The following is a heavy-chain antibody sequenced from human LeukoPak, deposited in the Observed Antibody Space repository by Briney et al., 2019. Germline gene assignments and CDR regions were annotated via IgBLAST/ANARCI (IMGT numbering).Heavy chain of an antibody. J-gene: IGHJ3*02. D-gene: IGHD3-22*01. Sequence: GGSLRLSCAASGFTFSSYSMNWVRQAPGKGLEWVSYISSSSSTIYYADSVKGRFTISRDNAKNSLYLQMNSLRAEDTAVYYCAPRGGYHHDAFDIWGQGTMVTVSS. V-gene: IGHV3-48*01. CDR2: ISSSSSTI. CDR1: GFTFSSYS. CDR3: APRGGYHHDAFDI.